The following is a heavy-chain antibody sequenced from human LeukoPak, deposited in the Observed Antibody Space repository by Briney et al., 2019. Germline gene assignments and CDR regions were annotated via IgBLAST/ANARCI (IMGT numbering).Heavy chain of an antibody. CDR2: IYYSGST. CDR3: ARAGVGTCLWFDP. D-gene: IGHD1-1*01. CDR1: GGSISSGGYY. Sequence: SETLSLTCTVSGGSISSGGYYWSWIRQHPGKGLEWIGYIYYSGSTYYNPSLKSRVTISVDTSKNQFSLKLSSVTAADTAGYYCARAGVGTCLWFDPWGQGTLVTVSS. J-gene: IGHJ5*02. V-gene: IGHV4-31*03.